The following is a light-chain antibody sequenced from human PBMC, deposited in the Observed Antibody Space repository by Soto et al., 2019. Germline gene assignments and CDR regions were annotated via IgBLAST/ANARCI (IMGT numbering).Light chain of an antibody. CDR1: QSISSW. J-gene: IGKJ1*01. Sequence: DIQRTQSPSTLSASVGDRVNIICRASQSISSWLAWYQKKPGKAPKILIYKASSLESGVPSRFSGIGSGTEFNLTISRLQTDDCATYDCQQYNSYSWTFGQGTKVDIK. V-gene: IGKV1-5*03. CDR2: KAS. CDR3: QQYNSYSWT.